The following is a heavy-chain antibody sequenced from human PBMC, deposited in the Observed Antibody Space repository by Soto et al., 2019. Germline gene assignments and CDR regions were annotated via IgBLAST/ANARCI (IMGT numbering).Heavy chain of an antibody. D-gene: IGHD3-22*01. V-gene: IGHV4-59*02. CDR1: GGTVKSDY. CDR3: ARGFYDSRGYSSPFDI. CDR2: MYHSGSS. J-gene: IGHJ5*02. Sequence: QVHLQESGPGLVKPSETLSLTCSVSGGTVKSDYWNWIRQPPGKRLEWIGYMYHSGSSIYNPSLKSRVTISVDTSKNQFSLKLSSVTAADTAISFCARGFYDSRGYSSPFDIWGQGILVTVSS.